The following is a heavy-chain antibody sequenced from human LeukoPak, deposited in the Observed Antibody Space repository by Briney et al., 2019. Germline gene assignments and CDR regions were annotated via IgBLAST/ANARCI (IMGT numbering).Heavy chain of an antibody. V-gene: IGHV1-69*06. J-gene: IGHJ3*02. CDR2: IIPIFGTA. CDR1: GGTFSSYA. Sequence: VASVKVSCKASGGTFSSYAISWVRQAPGQGLEWMGGIIPIFGTANYAQKFQGRVTITADKSTSTAYMELSSLRSEDTAVYYCARDFDYVWGGYPRKHAFDIWGQGTMVTVSS. CDR3: ARDFDYVWGGYPRKHAFDI. D-gene: IGHD3-16*02.